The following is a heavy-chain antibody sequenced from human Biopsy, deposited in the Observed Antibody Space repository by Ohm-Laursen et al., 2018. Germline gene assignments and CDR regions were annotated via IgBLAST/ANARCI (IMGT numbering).Heavy chain of an antibody. CDR2: FAPENGKT. Sequence: SVTVSCKVSGYTLNELSMHWVRQVPGKGIEWMGGFAPENGKTVYAQNFQARVSLTEDTSTDTAYMELRSLRSEDTAVYYCAADINVWNVNYWGQGTQVTVSS. V-gene: IGHV1-24*01. J-gene: IGHJ4*02. CDR1: GYTLNELS. D-gene: IGHD1-1*01. CDR3: AADINVWNVNY.